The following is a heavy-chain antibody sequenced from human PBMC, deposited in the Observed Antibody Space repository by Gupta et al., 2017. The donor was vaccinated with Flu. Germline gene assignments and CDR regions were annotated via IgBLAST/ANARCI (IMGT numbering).Heavy chain of an antibody. V-gene: IGHV3-9*01. J-gene: IGHJ3*02. Sequence: YAMHWVRQVPGKGLEWVSSISWNSNTIVYADSVKGRFTISRDNAKNSLSLQMNSLRVEDTXLXYCAKDXQELGIVSDAFDSWGQGTMVSVSS. CDR1: YA. D-gene: IGHD7-27*01. CDR3: AKDXQELGIVSDAFDS. CDR2: ISWNSNTI.